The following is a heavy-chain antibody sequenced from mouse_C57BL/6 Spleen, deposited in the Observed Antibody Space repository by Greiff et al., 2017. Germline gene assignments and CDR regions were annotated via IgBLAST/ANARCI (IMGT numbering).Heavy chain of an antibody. CDR1: GYSITSGYY. Sequence: ESGPGLVKPSQSLSLTCSVTGYSITSGYYWNWIRQFPGNKLEWMGYISYDGSNNYNPSLKNRISITRDTSKNQFFLKLNSVTTEDTATYYCARAYYSPAWFAYWGQGTLVTVSA. CDR3: ARAYYSPAWFAY. D-gene: IGHD2-12*01. J-gene: IGHJ3*01. CDR2: ISYDGSN. V-gene: IGHV3-6*01.